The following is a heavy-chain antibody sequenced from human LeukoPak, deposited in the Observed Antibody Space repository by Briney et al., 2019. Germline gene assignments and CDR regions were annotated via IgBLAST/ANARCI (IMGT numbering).Heavy chain of an antibody. CDR2: YNGIT. D-gene: IGHD3/OR15-3a*01. Sequence: YNGITNYAQRLQGRVTMTTDKSMTTAFMELRNLRYDDTAVYYCARAEAPGLGGANWFDSWGQGTLVTVSS. J-gene: IGHJ5*01. CDR3: ARAEAPGLGGANWFDS. V-gene: IGHV1-18*01.